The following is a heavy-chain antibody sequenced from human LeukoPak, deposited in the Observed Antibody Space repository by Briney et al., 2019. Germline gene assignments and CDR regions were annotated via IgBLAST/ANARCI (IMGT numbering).Heavy chain of an antibody. CDR2: AYYRSKWYY. D-gene: IGHD2-21*02. CDR3: ARFLGTALDY. V-gene: IGHV6-1*01. CDR1: GDSVSSNSAT. J-gene: IGHJ4*02. Sequence: SLTLSLTCAISGDSVSSNSATWNWIRQSPSRGLEWLGRAYYRSKWYYDYAVSVKSRITINPDTSKNQFSLQLNSATPEDTAVYYCARFLGTALDYWGQGTLVTVSS.